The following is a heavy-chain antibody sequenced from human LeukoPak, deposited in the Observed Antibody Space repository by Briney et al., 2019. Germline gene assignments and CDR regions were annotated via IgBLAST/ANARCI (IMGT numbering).Heavy chain of an antibody. CDR3: ARGGKKAVAGTRSPQYFQH. V-gene: IGHV3-30*02. J-gene: IGHJ1*01. D-gene: IGHD6-19*01. Sequence: GGSLRLSCAASGFTFSSYGMHWVRQAPGKGLEWVAFIRYDGSNKYYADSVKGRFTISRDNSKNTLYLQMNSLRPEDTAVYYCARGGKKAVAGTRSPQYFQHWGQGTLVTVSS. CDR1: GFTFSSYG. CDR2: IRYDGSNK.